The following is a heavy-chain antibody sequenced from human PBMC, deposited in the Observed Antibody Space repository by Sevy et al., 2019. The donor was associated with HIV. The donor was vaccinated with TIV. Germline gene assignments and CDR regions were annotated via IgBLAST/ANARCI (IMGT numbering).Heavy chain of an antibody. CDR1: GDSVTSSRHY. V-gene: IGHV4-61*01. CDR3: ARVVGESCSGGTCSGWFDP. Sequence: SETLSLTCIVSGDSVTSSRHYWTWIRQPPGKGLEWTAYIYYTGNTNYNPSLRDRVTISVDISKNQFSLKLSSVTAADTAVYYCARVVGESCSGGTCSGWFDPWGQGTQVTVSS. CDR2: IYYTGNT. J-gene: IGHJ5*02. D-gene: IGHD2-15*01.